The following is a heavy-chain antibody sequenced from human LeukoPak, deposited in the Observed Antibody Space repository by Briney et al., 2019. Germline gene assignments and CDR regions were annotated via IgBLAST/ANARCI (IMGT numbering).Heavy chain of an antibody. CDR3: ARHWYSSSWSLDH. CDR1: GYSISSGYY. Sequence: SETLSLTCAVSGYSISSGYYWGWTRQPPGKGLEWIGSIYHSGSTYYNPSLKSRVTISVDTSKNQFSLKLSSVTAADTAVYYCARHWYSSSWSLDHWGQGTLVTVSS. J-gene: IGHJ4*02. D-gene: IGHD6-13*01. V-gene: IGHV4-38-2*01. CDR2: IYHSGST.